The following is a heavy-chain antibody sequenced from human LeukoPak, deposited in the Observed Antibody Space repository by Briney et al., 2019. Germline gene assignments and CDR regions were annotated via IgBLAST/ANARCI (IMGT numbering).Heavy chain of an antibody. D-gene: IGHD6-19*01. J-gene: IGHJ3*02. Sequence: ASVKVSCEASGYTFFSHDINWVRQATGQGLEWMGWMNPKSGNTGYAQKFQARITISRDTSRNTAYMELNSLISEDTAVYFCARDTSGQTRADDAFDIWGQGTMVTASS. V-gene: IGHV1-8*03. CDR1: GYTFFSHD. CDR3: ARDTSGQTRADDAFDI. CDR2: MNPKSGNT.